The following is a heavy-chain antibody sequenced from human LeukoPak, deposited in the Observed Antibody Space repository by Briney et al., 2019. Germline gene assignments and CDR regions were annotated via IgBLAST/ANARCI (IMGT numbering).Heavy chain of an antibody. D-gene: IGHD3-22*01. V-gene: IGHV3-23*01. Sequence: GGSLRLSCAASGFTFSSYAMSWVRQAPGEGLEWVSAISGSGGSTYYADSVKGRFTISRDNSKNTLYLKMNSLRAEDTAVYYCAKDQAEYYYDSSGYWLYWGQGTLVTVSS. CDR1: GFTFSSYA. CDR2: ISGSGGST. J-gene: IGHJ4*02. CDR3: AKDQAEYYYDSSGYWLY.